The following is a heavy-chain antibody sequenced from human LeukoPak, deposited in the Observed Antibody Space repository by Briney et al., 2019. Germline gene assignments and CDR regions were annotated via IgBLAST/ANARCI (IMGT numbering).Heavy chain of an antibody. V-gene: IGHV3-21*01. D-gene: IGHD4-23*01. J-gene: IGHJ5*02. CDR2: ISSSSSYI. CDR1: GFTFSSYS. Sequence: GGSLRLSCAASGFTFSSYSMNWVRQAPGKGLEWVSSISSSSSYIYYADSVKGRFTISRDNAKNSLYLQMNSLRAEDTSVYYCARDTSVVTSDPWGQGTLVTVSS. CDR3: ARDTSVVTSDP.